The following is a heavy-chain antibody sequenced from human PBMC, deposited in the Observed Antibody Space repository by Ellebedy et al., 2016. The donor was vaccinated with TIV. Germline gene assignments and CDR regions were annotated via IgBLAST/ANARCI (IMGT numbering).Heavy chain of an antibody. CDR1: GGSVSSTRYY. Sequence: MPSEPLSLTCSVSGGSVSSTRYYWAWIRQPPGKGLEYIGSVYYSGSPYYNPSFKSRVTLSADTSKNQFSPNLRTVTAADTAVYYCARTDPWQPIDDWGQGILVSVSS. CDR2: VYYSGSP. J-gene: IGHJ4*02. CDR3: ARTDPWQPIDD. V-gene: IGHV4-39*01. D-gene: IGHD2-21*02.